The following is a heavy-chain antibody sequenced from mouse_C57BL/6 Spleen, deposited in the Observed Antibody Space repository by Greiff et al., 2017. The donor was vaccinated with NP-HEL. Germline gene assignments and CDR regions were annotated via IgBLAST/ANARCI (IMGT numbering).Heavy chain of an antibody. V-gene: IGHV1-4*01. Sequence: QVHVKQSGAELARPGASVKMSCKASGYTFTSYTMHWVKQRPGQGLEWIGYINPSSGYTKYNQKFKDKATLTADKSSSTAYMQLSSLTSEDSAVYYCARWNYGSSHWGQGTTLTVSS. J-gene: IGHJ2*01. D-gene: IGHD1-1*01. CDR3: ARWNYGSSH. CDR2: INPSSGYT. CDR1: GYTFTSYT.